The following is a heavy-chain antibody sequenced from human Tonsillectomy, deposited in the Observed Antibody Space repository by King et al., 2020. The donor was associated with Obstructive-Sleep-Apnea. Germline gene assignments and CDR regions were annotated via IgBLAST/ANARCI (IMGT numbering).Heavy chain of an antibody. V-gene: IGHV1-2*02. CDR1: GYTFTGYD. J-gene: IGHJ4*02. D-gene: IGHD4-17*01. CDR2: INPNSGGT. CDR3: ATVAVATATFYFDY. Sequence: QLVQSGAEMKKPGASVKVSCKASGYTFTGYDIHWVRQAPGHGLEWMGWINPNSGGTNYAQRVQGRGTMSRATSTSTAYMELSSLRSDDTAVYYCATVAVATATFYFDYWGQGTLVTVSS.